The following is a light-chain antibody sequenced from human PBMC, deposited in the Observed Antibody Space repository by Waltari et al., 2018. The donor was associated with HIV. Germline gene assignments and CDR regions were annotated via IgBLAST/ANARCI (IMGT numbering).Light chain of an antibody. CDR2: ATS. J-gene: IGKJ2*01. CDR3: QQTASVPYT. CDR1: QDVYNW. Sequence: DIQMTQSPSSVSASLGDTVTITCRASQDVYNWLAWYHKRPERAPKLLIFATSTLQSGAPSRFSGSVSGTDFTLTINTLQPEVVGIYYCQQTASVPYTFGQGTKV. V-gene: IGKV1-12*02.